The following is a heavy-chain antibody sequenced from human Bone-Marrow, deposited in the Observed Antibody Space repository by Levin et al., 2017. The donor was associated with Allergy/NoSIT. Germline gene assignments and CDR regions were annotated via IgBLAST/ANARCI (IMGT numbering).Heavy chain of an antibody. J-gene: IGHJ6*02. D-gene: IGHD3-3*01. CDR1: GFTFSNAW. CDR3: TTRNTIYGHDDYYGMDV. V-gene: IGHV3-15*01. Sequence: GGSLRLSCAASGFTFSNAWMTWVRQAPGKGLEWVGRIKTKTDGWTTDYAAPVKGRFTMSRDDSKNTLYLPMNRLKTEETAVYYCTTRNTIYGHDDYYGMDVWGQGTTVTVSS. CDR2: IKTKTDGWTT.